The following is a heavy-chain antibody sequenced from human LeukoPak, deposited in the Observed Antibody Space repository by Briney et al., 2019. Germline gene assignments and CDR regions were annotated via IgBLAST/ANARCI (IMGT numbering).Heavy chain of an antibody. CDR1: GFTFSDYY. CDR3: AKDISRYSSGSPDY. CDR2: ISSSGSTI. V-gene: IGHV3-11*04. Sequence: GGSLRLSRAAPGFTFSDYYMSWIRQAPGKGLEWVSYISSSGSTIYYADSVKGRFTISRDNAKNSLYLQMNSLRAEDTAVYYCAKDISRYSSGSPDYWGQGTLVTVSS. J-gene: IGHJ4*02. D-gene: IGHD6-19*01.